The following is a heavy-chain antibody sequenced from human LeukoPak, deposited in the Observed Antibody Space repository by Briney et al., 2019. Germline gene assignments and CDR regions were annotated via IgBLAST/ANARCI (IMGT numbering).Heavy chain of an antibody. CDR3: ARDYAVVTPKLGYHYFDY. V-gene: IGHV3-23*01. Sequence: PGGSLRLSCAASGFTVSSNYMTWVRQAPGKGLEWVSAISGSGGSTYYADSVKGRFTISRDNSKNSLYLQMNSLRAEDTALYYCARDYAVVTPKLGYHYFDYWGQGTLVTVSS. CDR2: ISGSGGST. CDR1: GFTVSSNY. J-gene: IGHJ4*02. D-gene: IGHD4-23*01.